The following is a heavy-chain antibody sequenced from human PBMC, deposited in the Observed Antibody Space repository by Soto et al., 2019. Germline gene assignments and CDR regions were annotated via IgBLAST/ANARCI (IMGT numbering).Heavy chain of an antibody. CDR2: INTDGSVA. CDR3: VKGMQLWRHDS. J-gene: IGHJ4*02. D-gene: IGHD2-21*01. CDR1: GLTFRSYW. Sequence: EVQLVESGGGLVQPGESLRLSCAASGLTFRSYWMHWVRQAPGKGLVWVSRINTDGSVAMYVDSVKGRFTISRDNAKNTLYLHMNSLRAEDTAVYYCVKGMQLWRHDSWGQGTLVTVSS. V-gene: IGHV3-74*03.